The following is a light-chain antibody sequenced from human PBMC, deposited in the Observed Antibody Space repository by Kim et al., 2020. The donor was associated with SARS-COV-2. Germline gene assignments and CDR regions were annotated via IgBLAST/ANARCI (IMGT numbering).Light chain of an antibody. V-gene: IGKV3-15*01. CDR3: HEYKNWFPDT. Sequence: VMTQSPATLSLSPGERAILSCRASQSIGTNLASYHQQTRHAARRLLYNASTRATGVPARISGSASGSAFCLTISTLQSGDFGSYYCHEYKNWFPDTFGQGPKGEL. J-gene: IGKJ2*01. CDR2: NAS. CDR1: QSIGTN.